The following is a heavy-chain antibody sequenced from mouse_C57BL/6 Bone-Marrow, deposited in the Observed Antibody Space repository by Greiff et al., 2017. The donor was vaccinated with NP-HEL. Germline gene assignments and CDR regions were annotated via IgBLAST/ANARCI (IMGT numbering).Heavy chain of an antibody. J-gene: IGHJ3*01. CDR3: ATLDSSGYVPY. CDR1: GYTFTSYW. D-gene: IGHD3-2*02. CDR2: IDPSDSYT. Sequence: QVLLQQPGAELVMPGASVMLSCKASGYTFTSYWMHWVKQRPGQGLEWIGEIDPSDSYTNYNQKFKGKSTLTVDKSSSTAYMKLSSLTSEDSAVYYCATLDSSGYVPYWGQGTLVTVSA. V-gene: IGHV1-69*01.